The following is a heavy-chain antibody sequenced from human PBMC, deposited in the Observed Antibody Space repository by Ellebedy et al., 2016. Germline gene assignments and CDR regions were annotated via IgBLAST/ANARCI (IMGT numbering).Heavy chain of an antibody. CDR2: MSPSTGAT. J-gene: IGHJ4*02. V-gene: IGHV1-8*01. CDR3: ARDCYSDSSGYYCFDH. Sequence: ASVKVSCKASGYTFTNNVITWVRQAAGHGLEWVGWMSPSTGATGFAPEFQGRVTMPRDTSKSTVFMELSSLKSEDTAVYYCARDCYSDSSGYYCFDHWGQGTLVTVPS. D-gene: IGHD3-22*01. CDR1: GYTFTNNV.